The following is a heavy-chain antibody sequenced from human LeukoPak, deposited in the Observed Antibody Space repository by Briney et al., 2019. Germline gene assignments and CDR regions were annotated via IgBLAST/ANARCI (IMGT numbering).Heavy chain of an antibody. CDR3: ASNVLLWFGELPRPSYFDY. CDR2: IYYSGST. D-gene: IGHD3-10*01. J-gene: IGHJ4*02. CDR1: GGSISSYY. V-gene: IGHV4-59*12. Sequence: SETLSLTCTVSGGSISSYYWSWIRQPPGKGLEWIGYIYYSGSTNYNPSLKSRVTTSVDTSKNQFSLKLSSVTAADTAVYYCASNVLLWFGELPRPSYFDYWGQGTLVTVSS.